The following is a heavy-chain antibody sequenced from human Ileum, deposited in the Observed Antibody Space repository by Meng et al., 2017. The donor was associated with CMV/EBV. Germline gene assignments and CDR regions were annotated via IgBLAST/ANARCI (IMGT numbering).Heavy chain of an antibody. D-gene: IGHD1-1*01. Sequence: SCKTSGCTFTKYNIHWVRQTPGQGLEWMGIFLTTCGQTGYAHKFQGRITMTSDTSTSTVYMELGSLTTEDTAVYYCLREESGGYFDFWGQGALVTVSS. CDR1: GCTFTKYN. CDR3: LREESGGYFDF. CDR2: FLTTCGQT. V-gene: IGHV1-46*01. J-gene: IGHJ4*02.